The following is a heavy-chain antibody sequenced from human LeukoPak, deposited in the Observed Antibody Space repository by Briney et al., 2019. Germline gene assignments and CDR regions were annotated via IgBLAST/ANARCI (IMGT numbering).Heavy chain of an antibody. D-gene: IGHD5-18*01. J-gene: IGHJ4*02. CDR2: IDPSDSET. CDR3: ARQTAMGRSGDY. Sequence: GESLRISCKASGYSFTSYWIGWVRQMPGKGLEWMGIIDPSDSETRYTPSFQGQVAISVDKSLTTADLQWNSLKASDTAMYYCARQTAMGRSGDYWGQGTLVTVSS. V-gene: IGHV5-51*01. CDR1: GYSFTSYW.